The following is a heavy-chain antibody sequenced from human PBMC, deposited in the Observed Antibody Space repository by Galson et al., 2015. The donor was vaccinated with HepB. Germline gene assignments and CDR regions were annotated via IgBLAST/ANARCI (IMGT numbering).Heavy chain of an antibody. CDR2: ISGSGGST. CDR1: GFTFSSYA. CDR3: AKDFGDLGYYYYMDV. J-gene: IGHJ6*03. V-gene: IGHV3-23*01. D-gene: IGHD4-17*01. Sequence: SLRLSCAASGFTFSSYAMSWVRQAPGKGLEWVSAISGSGGSTYYADSVKGRFTISRDNSKNTLYLQMNSLRAEDTAVYYCAKDFGDLGYYYYMDVWGRGTAVTVSS.